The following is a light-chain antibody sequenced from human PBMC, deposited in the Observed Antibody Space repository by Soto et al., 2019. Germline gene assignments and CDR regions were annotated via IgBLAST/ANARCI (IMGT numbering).Light chain of an antibody. CDR1: QSISTW. J-gene: IGKJ3*01. V-gene: IGKV1-5*01. CDR3: QQYKNYLT. CDR2: GAS. Sequence: DIQMTQSPSTLSAPVGDRVTITCWASQSISTWLAWYQQKPGKAPKVLIYGASSLESGVPSRFSGSGSGTEFTLTISSLQPDDFATYYCQQYKNYLTFGPGTKVDIK.